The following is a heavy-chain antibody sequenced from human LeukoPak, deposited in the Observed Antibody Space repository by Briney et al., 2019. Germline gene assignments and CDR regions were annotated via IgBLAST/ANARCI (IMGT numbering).Heavy chain of an antibody. Sequence: PGRSLRLSCAASGFTFDDYAMHWVRQAPGKGLEWVSGISWNSGSIGYADSVKGRFTISRDNAKNSLYLQMNSLRAEDTALYYCAKTPGWRSEYYYYGMDVWGQGTTVTVSS. CDR3: AKTPGWRSEYYYYGMDV. CDR2: ISWNSGSI. CDR1: GFTFDDYA. D-gene: IGHD6-19*01. J-gene: IGHJ6*02. V-gene: IGHV3-9*01.